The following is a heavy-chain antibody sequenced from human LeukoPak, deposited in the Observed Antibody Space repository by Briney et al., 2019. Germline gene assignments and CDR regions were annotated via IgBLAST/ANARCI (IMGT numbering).Heavy chain of an antibody. CDR1: GFTLSSYW. J-gene: IGHJ4*02. CDR2: IKQDGSEK. D-gene: IGHD3-16*02. V-gene: IGHV3-7*01. Sequence: PGGSLRLSCAASGFTLSSYWMSWVRQAPGKGLEWVANIKQDGSEKYYVDSVKGRFTISRDNAKNSLYLQMNSLRAEDTAVYYCARGRYDYIWGSYRYTGGYYFDYWGQGTLVTVSS. CDR3: ARGRYDYIWGSYRYTGGYYFDY.